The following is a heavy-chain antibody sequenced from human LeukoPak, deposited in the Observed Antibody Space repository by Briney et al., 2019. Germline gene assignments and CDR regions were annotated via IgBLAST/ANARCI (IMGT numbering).Heavy chain of an antibody. J-gene: IGHJ4*02. CDR1: GFTFSSYG. CDR2: IRYDGSNK. Sequence: TGGSLRLSCAASGFTFSSYGMHWVRQAPGKGLEWVAFIRYDGSNKYYADSVKGRFTISRDNSKNTLYLQMNSLRAEDTAVYYCAKGKSAVDGDYADYWGQGTLVTVSS. V-gene: IGHV3-30*02. CDR3: AKGKSAVDGDYADY. D-gene: IGHD4-17*01.